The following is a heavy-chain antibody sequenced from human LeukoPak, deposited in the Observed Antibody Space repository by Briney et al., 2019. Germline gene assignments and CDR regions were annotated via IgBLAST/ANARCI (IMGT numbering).Heavy chain of an antibody. CDR3: ARHPPLSGTLYYYFGMDV. CDR1: GYTFTSYD. Sequence: ASVKVSCKASGYTFTSYDINWVRQATGQGLEWMGWMNPNSGNTDYAQKFQGRVTMTRNTSISTAYMELSSLRSEDTAVYYCARHPPLSGTLYYYFGMDVWGQGTTVTASS. J-gene: IGHJ6*02. V-gene: IGHV1-8*01. D-gene: IGHD1-14*01. CDR2: MNPNSGNT.